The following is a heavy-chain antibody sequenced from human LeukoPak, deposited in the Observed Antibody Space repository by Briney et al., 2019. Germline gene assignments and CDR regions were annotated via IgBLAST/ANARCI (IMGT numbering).Heavy chain of an antibody. CDR3: AKDTGSGWYYFDY. V-gene: IGHV3-30*18. D-gene: IGHD6-19*01. J-gene: IGHJ4*02. CDR2: ISYDGSNK. Sequence: GGSLRLSCAAPGFTFSSYGMHWVRQAPGKGLEGVAVISYDGSNKYYADSVKGRFTISRGNSKNTLYLQMNSLRAEDTAVYYCAKDTGSGWYYFDYWGQGTLVTVSS. CDR1: GFTFSSYG.